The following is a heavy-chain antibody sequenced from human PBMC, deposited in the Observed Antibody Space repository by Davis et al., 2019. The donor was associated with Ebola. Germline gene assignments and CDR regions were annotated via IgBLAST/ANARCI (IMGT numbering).Heavy chain of an antibody. J-gene: IGHJ4*02. D-gene: IGHD3-10*01. CDR3: AKGTVQGSFDY. V-gene: IGHV3-73*01. CDR1: GFTFSGSA. Sequence: GGSLRLSCAASGFTFSGSAMHWVRQASGKGLAWVGRIRSKANSYATAYAASVKGRFTISRDNSKNTLYLQMNSLRTADTAVYYCAKGTVQGSFDYWGQGTLVTVSS. CDR2: IRSKANSYAT.